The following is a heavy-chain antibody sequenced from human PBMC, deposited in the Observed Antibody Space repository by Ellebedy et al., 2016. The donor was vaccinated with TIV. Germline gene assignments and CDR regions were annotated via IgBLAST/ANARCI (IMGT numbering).Heavy chain of an antibody. CDR3: ARGAHPQLGRWFDP. CDR1: GNSSTTYW. D-gene: IGHD2-2*01. V-gene: IGHV5-51*01. Sequence: GGSLRLXXKGSGNSSTTYWIGWVRQMPGKGLEWMGLIYLGDPDAKYSPSFQGQVTISADKSINTAYLHWGSLKASDTAMYFCARGAHPQLGRWFDPWGQGTLVTVSS. J-gene: IGHJ5*02. CDR2: IYLGDPDA.